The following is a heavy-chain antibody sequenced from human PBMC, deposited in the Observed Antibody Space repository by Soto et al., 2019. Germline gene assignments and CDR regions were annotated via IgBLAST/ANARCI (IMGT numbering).Heavy chain of an antibody. Sequence: VGSLRLSCAASGFTFNVYGMHWVRKAPDKGLEWVALISYDGSNQYYADSVKGRFTISRDNSKNTLFLQMNSLRADDTAVYYCAKDQASGQGSFDSWGQGTLVTVSS. CDR1: GFTFNVYG. V-gene: IGHV3-30*18. CDR2: ISYDGSNQ. J-gene: IGHJ4*02. CDR3: AKDQASGQGSFDS.